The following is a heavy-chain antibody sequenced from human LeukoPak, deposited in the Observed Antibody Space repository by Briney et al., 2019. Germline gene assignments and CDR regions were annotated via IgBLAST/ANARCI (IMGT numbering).Heavy chain of an antibody. J-gene: IGHJ5*02. CDR1: GGSISSSH. CDR2: IYNSGGT. V-gene: IGHV4-4*07. Sequence: SETLSLTCTVSGGSISSSHWSWIRQPAGKGLEWIGIIYNSGGTNYNPSLKSRVTISRDTSKNQFSLKLTSVTAADTAVYYCARNGGIYGDFPWFDPWGPGTLVTVSS. CDR3: ARNGGIYGDFPWFDP. D-gene: IGHD4-17*01.